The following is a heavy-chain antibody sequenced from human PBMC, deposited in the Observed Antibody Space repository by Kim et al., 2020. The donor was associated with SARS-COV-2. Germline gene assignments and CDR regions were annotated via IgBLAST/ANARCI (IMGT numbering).Heavy chain of an antibody. CDR1: GFTFSSYA. Sequence: GGSLRLSCAASGFTFSSYAMSWVRQAPGKGLEWVSGISGSGDNTYYAASVKARFTISRDNSKNTLYLEMSSLRAEDTAVYYCAKMRWLPISNFDYWGQGTLVTVSS. CDR2: ISGSGDNT. J-gene: IGHJ4*02. V-gene: IGHV3-23*01. CDR3: AKMRWLPISNFDY. D-gene: IGHD3-3*01.